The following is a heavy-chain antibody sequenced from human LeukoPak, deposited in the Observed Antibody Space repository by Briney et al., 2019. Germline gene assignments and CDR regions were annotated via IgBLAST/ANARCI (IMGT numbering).Heavy chain of an antibody. CDR3: ARDTGGAAAGT. V-gene: IGHV3-53*01. J-gene: IGHJ4*02. D-gene: IGHD6-13*01. CDR2: IYSGGST. CDR1: GFTVSSNY. Sequence: GGSLRLSCAASGFTVSSNYMSWVRQAPGKGLEWVSVIYSGGSTYYADSVKGRFTISRDNSKNTLYLQMNSLRDEDTAVYYCARDTGGAAAGTWGQGTLVTVSS.